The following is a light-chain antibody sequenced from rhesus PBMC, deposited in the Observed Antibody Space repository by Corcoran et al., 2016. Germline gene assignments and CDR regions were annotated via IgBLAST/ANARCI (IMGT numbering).Light chain of an antibody. J-gene: IGLJ1*01. CDR2: GVS. CDR1: TSDVGGYDY. CDR3: CSYTTSSTFI. V-gene: IGLV2S7*01. Sequence: QPAPTQPPSVSGSPGQSVTLSCTGTTSDVGGYDYVSWFQHHPGKAPKLRIYGVSHRPSGVSDRFSGSKSGSTASLTISGLQAEDEADYYCCSYTTSSTFIFGAGTRLTVL.